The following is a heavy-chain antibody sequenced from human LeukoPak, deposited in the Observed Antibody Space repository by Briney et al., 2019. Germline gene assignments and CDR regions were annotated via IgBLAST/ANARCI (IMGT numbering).Heavy chain of an antibody. Sequence: GASVKVSCKASGYTFTGYYMHWVRQAPGQGLEWLACMQPYSGNTDYAQKFQGRLTMTRNSSTNTVYMELSSLTSEDTAVYYCARGLPLDHWGQGTLVTVSS. D-gene: IGHD2-21*02. CDR2: MQPYSGNT. J-gene: IGHJ4*02. CDR1: GYTFTGYY. CDR3: ARGLPLDH. V-gene: IGHV1-8*02.